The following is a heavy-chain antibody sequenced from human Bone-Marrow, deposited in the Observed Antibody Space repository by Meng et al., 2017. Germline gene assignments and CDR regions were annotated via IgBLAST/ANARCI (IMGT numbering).Heavy chain of an antibody. Sequence: ASVKVSCKASGYTFTSYGISWVRQAPGQGLEWTGWISAYNGNTNYAQKLQGRVTMTTDTSTSTAYMELRSLRSDDTAVYFCARKAGNCITINCYSMDYWGQGTLVTVSS. J-gene: IGHJ4*02. D-gene: IGHD1-20*01. CDR3: ARKAGNCITINCYSMDY. CDR1: GYTFTSYG. CDR2: ISAYNGNT. V-gene: IGHV1-18*01.